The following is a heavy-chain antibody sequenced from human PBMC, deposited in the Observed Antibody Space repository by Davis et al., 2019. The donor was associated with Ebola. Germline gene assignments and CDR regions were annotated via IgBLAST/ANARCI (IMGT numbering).Heavy chain of an antibody. Sequence: GGSLRLSCAASGFTFSSYAMHWVRQAPGKGLEWVAVISYDGSNKYYADSVKGRFTISRDNSKNTLYLQMNSLRAEDTAVYYCARVSGYYGSGSYLATDYWGQGTLVTVSS. CDR3: ARVSGYYGSGSYLATDY. J-gene: IGHJ4*02. CDR2: ISYDGSNK. D-gene: IGHD3-10*01. CDR1: GFTFSSYA. V-gene: IGHV3-30-3*01.